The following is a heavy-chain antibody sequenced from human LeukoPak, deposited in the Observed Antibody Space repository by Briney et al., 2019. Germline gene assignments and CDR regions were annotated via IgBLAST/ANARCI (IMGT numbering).Heavy chain of an antibody. CDR2: ISAYNGNT. CDR3: ARERANYYGSGSYYNEGYYYYGMDV. CDR1: GYTFTSYG. J-gene: IGHJ6*02. D-gene: IGHD3-10*01. Sequence: ASVKVSCKASGYTFTSYGISWVRQAPGQGLEWMGWISAYNGNTNYAQKLQGRVTMTTDTSTSTAYMELRSLRSDDTAVYYCARERANYYGSGSYYNEGYYYYGMDVWGQGTTVTVSS. V-gene: IGHV1-18*01.